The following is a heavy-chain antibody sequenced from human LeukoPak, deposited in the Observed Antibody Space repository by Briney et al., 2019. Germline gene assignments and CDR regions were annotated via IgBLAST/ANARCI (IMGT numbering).Heavy chain of an antibody. D-gene: IGHD1-26*01. V-gene: IGHV1-2*02. Sequence: ASVKVSCKASGYTFRDYYMHWVRQAPGQGLEWMAWGSGNSGATGYARKFQGRVTVTRDTSISTAYMELSSLRSDDTAVYYCVRFNSGAYYQLDYGGKGPLVTVSS. J-gene: IGHJ4*02. CDR1: GYTFRDYY. CDR3: VRFNSGAYYQLDY. CDR2: GSGNSGAT.